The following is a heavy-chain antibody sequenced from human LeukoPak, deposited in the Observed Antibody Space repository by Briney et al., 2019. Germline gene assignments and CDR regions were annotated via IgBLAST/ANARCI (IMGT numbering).Heavy chain of an antibody. CDR2: INTNTGNP. CDR3: ARGVDSSGWSLWYYYYGMDV. V-gene: IGHV7-4-1*02. D-gene: IGHD6-19*01. Sequence: ASVKVSCKASGYIFTTYTINWVRQAPGQGLEWMGWINTNTGNPTYAQGFAGRFVFSLDTSVSTAYLQISSLKAEDTAVYYCARGVDSSGWSLWYYYYGMDVWGQGTTVTVSS. CDR1: GYIFTTYT. J-gene: IGHJ6*02.